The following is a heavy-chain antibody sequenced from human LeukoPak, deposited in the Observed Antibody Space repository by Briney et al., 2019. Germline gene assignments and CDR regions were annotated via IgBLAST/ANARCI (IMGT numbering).Heavy chain of an antibody. D-gene: IGHD6-19*01. CDR3: ARDLEQWLEDDAFDI. Sequence: ASVKVSCKASGYTFTSYGISWVRQAPGQGLEWMGWISAYNGNTNYAQKLQGRVTMTTDTSTSTAYMELRSLRSDDTAVYYRARDLEQWLEDDAFDIWGQGTMVTVSS. CDR1: GYTFTSYG. CDR2: ISAYNGNT. J-gene: IGHJ3*02. V-gene: IGHV1-18*01.